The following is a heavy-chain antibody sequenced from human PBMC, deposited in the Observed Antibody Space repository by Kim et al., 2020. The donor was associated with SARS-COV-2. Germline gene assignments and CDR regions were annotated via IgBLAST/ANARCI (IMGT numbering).Heavy chain of an antibody. D-gene: IGHD6-19*01. V-gene: IGHV1-2*04. Sequence: ASVKVSCKASGYTFTGYYMHWVRQAPGQGLEWMGWINPNSGGTNYALKFQGWVTMTRDTSISTAYMELSRLRSDDTAVYYCARSGSGWYSWFDPWGQGTLVTVSS. J-gene: IGHJ5*02. CDR3: ARSGSGWYSWFDP. CDR2: INPNSGGT. CDR1: GYTFTGYY.